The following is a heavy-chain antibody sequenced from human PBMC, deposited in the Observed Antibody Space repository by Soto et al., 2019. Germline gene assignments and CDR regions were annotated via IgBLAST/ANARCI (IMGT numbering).Heavy chain of an antibody. V-gene: IGHV3-15*07. CDR3: TTVVYSSSWYSYYYYYGMDV. Sequence: GGSLRLSCAASGFTFSNAWMNWVRQAPGKGLEWVGRIKSKTDGGTTDYAAPVKGRFTISRDDSKNTLYLQMNSLKTEDTAVYYCTTVVYSSSWYSYYYYYGMDVWGQGTTVTVSS. CDR2: IKSKTDGGTT. D-gene: IGHD6-13*01. J-gene: IGHJ6*02. CDR1: GFTFSNAW.